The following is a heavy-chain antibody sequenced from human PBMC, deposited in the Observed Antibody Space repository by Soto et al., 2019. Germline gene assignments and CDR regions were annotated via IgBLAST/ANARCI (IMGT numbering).Heavy chain of an antibody. CDR2: IRGTAT. D-gene: IGHD2-21*01. V-gene: IGHV3-23*01. J-gene: IGHJ5*02. CDR1: GFSFSYFA. CDR3: AKFAVWMSTSGGWCKWFTP. Sequence: EVQLLESGGTLVQPGESLRLSCEVSGFSFSYFAMNWVRQAPGARLEWVSSIRGTATSYADPVTGWFTISRDNSNNTVYLQMNTLGGEDTSVYYCAKFAVWMSTSGGWCKWFTPWCQGTLVIFSS.